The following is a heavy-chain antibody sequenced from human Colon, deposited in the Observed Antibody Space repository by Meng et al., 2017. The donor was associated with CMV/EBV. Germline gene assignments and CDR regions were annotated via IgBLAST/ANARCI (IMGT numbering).Heavy chain of an antibody. CDR2: VNWGGDKT. J-gene: IGHJ6*02. V-gene: IGHV3-9*01. D-gene: IGHD5-12*01. CDR1: GFSFDDYA. Sequence: GGSLRLSCVASGFSFDDYAMRWVRQVPGKGLEWVSNVNWGGDKTGYADSVKGRFTISRDNAKNSLYLQMDSLRAADTAVYYCAKDRTVGGYTFGLDVWGRGTTVTVSS. CDR3: AKDRTVGGYTFGLDV.